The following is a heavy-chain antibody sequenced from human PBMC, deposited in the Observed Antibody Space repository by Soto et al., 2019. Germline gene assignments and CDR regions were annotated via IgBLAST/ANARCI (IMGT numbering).Heavy chain of an antibody. J-gene: IGHJ6*02. Sequence: QPGGSLRLSCAASGFTFSNYGLHWVRQAPGRGLEWVAVISYDGDNKYYADSVKGRFTISRDNSKNTLYLQMNSLRAEDTAVYYCAKDIALVRGVISDFDVWGQGTTVTVSS. CDR2: ISYDGDNK. V-gene: IGHV3-30*18. D-gene: IGHD3-10*01. CDR1: GFTFSNYG. CDR3: AKDIALVRGVISDFDV.